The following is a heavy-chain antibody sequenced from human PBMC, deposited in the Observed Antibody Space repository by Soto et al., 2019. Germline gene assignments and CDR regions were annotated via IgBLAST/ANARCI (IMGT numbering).Heavy chain of an antibody. CDR2: INPNSGGT. V-gene: IGHV1-2*02. J-gene: IGHJ4*02. Sequence: ASVKVSCKASGYTFTGYYMHWVRQAPGQGLEWMGWINPNSGGTNYAQKFQGRVTMTRDTSISTAYMELSRLRSDDTAVYYCATALPPRPNSADYWSQGTLVTVSS. D-gene: IGHD3-10*01. CDR3: ATALPPRPNSADY. CDR1: GYTFTGYY.